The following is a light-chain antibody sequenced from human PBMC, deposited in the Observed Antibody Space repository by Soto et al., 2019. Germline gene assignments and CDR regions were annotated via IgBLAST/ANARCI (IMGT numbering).Light chain of an antibody. J-gene: IGLJ1*01. CDR3: SSSTSSLYV. CDR1: SSDVGGYNY. CDR2: EVS. Sequence: QSALTQPASVSGSPGQSITISCTGTSSDVGGYNYVSWYQQHPGKAPKLMIYEVSNRPSGVSNRFSGSKSGNTASLTISGLQAEDEADYYCSSSTSSLYVFGTGTKLTVL. V-gene: IGLV2-14*01.